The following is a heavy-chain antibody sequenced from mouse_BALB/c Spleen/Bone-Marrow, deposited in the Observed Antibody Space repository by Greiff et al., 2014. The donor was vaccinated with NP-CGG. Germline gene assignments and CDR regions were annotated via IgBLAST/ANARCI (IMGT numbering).Heavy chain of an antibody. CDR3: ARFITTGTMDY. J-gene: IGHJ4*01. D-gene: IGHD1-1*01. V-gene: IGHV2-6-4*01. CDR2: IWGGGNT. CDR1: GFSLSIYS. Sequence: VQLQQSGPGLVAPSQSLSITCTVSGFSLSIYSIHWVRQPPGEGLEWLGVIWGGGNTDYNSALKSRLSISKDNSKSQVFLKMNSLQTDDTAMYYCARFITTGTMDYWGQGTSVTVSS.